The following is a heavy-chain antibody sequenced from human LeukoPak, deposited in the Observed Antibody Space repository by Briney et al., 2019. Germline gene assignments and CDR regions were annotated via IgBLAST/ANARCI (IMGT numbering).Heavy chain of an antibody. CDR3: ARAQHDALDI. CDR2: IYYSGNT. V-gene: IGHV4-31*03. J-gene: IGHJ3*02. CDR1: DGSIYSGGYY. Sequence: SQTLSLTCTVSDGSIYSGGYYWSWSRQHPGKGLEWIGYIYYSGNTYYNPSLKSRVIISVDTSKDQFSLNLTSVTAADTAVYYCARAQHDALDIWGQGTMVTVSS.